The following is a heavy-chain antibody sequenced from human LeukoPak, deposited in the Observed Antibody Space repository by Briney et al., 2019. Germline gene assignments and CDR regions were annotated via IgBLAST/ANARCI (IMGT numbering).Heavy chain of an antibody. J-gene: IGHJ4*02. CDR1: GYTFTGYY. D-gene: IGHD2-15*01. V-gene: IGHV1-2*02. Sequence: ASVKVSCKASGYTFTGYYMHWVRQAPGQGLEWMGWINPNSGGTNYAQKFQGRVTMTRDTSISTAYMELSRLRSGDTAVYYCARAGYCSGGSCYDYWGQGTLVTVSS. CDR3: ARAGYCSGGSCYDY. CDR2: INPNSGGT.